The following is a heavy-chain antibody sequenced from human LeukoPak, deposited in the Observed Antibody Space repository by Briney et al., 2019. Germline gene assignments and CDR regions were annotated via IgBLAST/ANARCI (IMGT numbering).Heavy chain of an antibody. J-gene: IGHJ4*02. CDR3: AKDSLRYCSSTSCYFDY. CDR1: GFTFSNNW. V-gene: IGHV3-30*18. D-gene: IGHD2-2*01. CDR2: ISYDGSNK. Sequence: PGGSLRLSCAASGFTFSNNWMHWVRQAPGKGLEWVAVISYDGSNKYYADSVKGRFTISRDNSKNTLYLQMNSLRAEDTAVYYCAKDSLRYCSSTSCYFDYWGQGTLVTVSS.